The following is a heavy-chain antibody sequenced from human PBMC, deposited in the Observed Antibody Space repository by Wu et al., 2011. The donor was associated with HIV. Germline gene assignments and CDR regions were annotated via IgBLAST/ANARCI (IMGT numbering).Heavy chain of an antibody. V-gene: IGHV1-2*06. CDR2: IITANGDT. Sequence: QVQLMQSGAEAKKPGASVKVSCKASGYNFAGHLIHWVRQAPGQGPEWMGRIITANGDTKFARKFQGRVTLTRDTLITTTYMELTRLTFDDTAVYYCVRDGGGEFIFDNWGQGTLVTVSS. J-gene: IGHJ4*02. CDR1: GYNFAGHL. D-gene: IGHD3-16*01. CDR3: VRDGGGEFIFDN.